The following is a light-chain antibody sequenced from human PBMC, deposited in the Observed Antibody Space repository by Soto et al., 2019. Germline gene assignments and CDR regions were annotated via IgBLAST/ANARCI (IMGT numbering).Light chain of an antibody. CDR2: WAS. CDR3: QQYYSTLWT. CDR1: QSVLYTSNNKNY. Sequence: DIVMTQSPDSLAVSLGERATINCKSSQSVLYTSNNKNYLAWYQQKAGQPPKLLLYWASTRESGVPDRFSGSGSGTDFTLTISSLQAEDVAVYYCQQYYSTLWTFDQGTKVEIK. J-gene: IGKJ1*01. V-gene: IGKV4-1*01.